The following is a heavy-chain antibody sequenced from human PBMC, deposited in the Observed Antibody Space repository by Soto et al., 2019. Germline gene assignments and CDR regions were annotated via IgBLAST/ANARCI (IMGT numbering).Heavy chain of an antibody. Sequence: GGSLRLSCAASGFTFSSYAMSWVRQAPGKGLEWVSAISGSGGSTYYADSVKGRFTISRDNSKNTLYLQMNSLRAEDTAVYYCASHSESSGWYLLAYYFDYWGQGTLVTVSS. D-gene: IGHD6-19*01. CDR1: GFTFSSYA. V-gene: IGHV3-23*01. CDR2: ISGSGGST. J-gene: IGHJ4*02. CDR3: ASHSESSGWYLLAYYFDY.